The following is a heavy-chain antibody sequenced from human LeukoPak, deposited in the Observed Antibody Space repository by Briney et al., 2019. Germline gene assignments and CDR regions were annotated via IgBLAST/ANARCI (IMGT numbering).Heavy chain of an antibody. CDR3: ARGVGANTDDFDI. D-gene: IGHD1-26*01. J-gene: IGHJ3*02. V-gene: IGHV3-21*01. CDR1: GLTFSSYS. CDR2: IISSYI. Sequence: PGGSLRLSCAASGLTFSSYSMNWVRQAPGKGLEWVSSIISSYIYYADSVKGRFTISRDSAKNSLYLQMNSLRAEDTAVYYCARGVGANTDDFDIWGQGTMVTVSS.